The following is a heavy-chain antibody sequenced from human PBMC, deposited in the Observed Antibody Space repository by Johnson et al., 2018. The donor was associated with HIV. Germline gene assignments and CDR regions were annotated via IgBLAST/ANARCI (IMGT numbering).Heavy chain of an antibody. CDR3: ARSRGYSGWVGAFDI. D-gene: IGHD5-12*01. Sequence: QVQLVESGGGVVQPGRSLRLSCAASGFTLSSYVMHWVRQAPGKGLAWVAVISYDGSNKYYADSVKGRFTISRDNSKNTLYLQMNSLRAEDTALYYCARSRGYSGWVGAFDIWGQGTMVTVSS. CDR2: ISYDGSNK. J-gene: IGHJ3*02. CDR1: GFTLSSYV. V-gene: IGHV3-30*03.